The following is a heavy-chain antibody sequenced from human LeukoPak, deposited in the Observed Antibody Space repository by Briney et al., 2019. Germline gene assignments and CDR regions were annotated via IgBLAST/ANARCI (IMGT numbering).Heavy chain of an antibody. CDR2: INSDGSST. V-gene: IGHV3-74*01. CDR3: ARGYETAYSYGYLRHFDF. CDR1: GFTFSSYW. D-gene: IGHD5-18*01. Sequence: GGSLRLSCAASGFTFSSYWMHWVRQGPGKGLVWVSRINSDGSSTTYADSVKGRFAMSRDNAKNSLYLQMNSLRAEDSAVYYCARGYETAYSYGYLRHFDFWGQGTLVTVSS. J-gene: IGHJ4*02.